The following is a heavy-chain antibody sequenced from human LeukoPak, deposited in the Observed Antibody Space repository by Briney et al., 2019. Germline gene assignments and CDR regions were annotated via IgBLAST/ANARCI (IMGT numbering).Heavy chain of an antibody. J-gene: IGHJ4*02. Sequence: GGSLRLSCAASGFTFSSYSMNWVRQAPGKGLEWVSSISSSSSYIYYADSVKGRFTISRDNAKNSLYLQMNSLRAEDTAVYYCAREGYSSSSAFDYWGQGTLVTVSS. V-gene: IGHV3-21*01. CDR3: AREGYSSSSAFDY. D-gene: IGHD6-6*01. CDR1: GFTFSSYS. CDR2: ISSSSSYI.